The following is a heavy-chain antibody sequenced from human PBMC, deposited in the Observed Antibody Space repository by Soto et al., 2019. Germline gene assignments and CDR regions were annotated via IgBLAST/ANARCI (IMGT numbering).Heavy chain of an antibody. Sequence: AETLSLTCAVYGGSFSGYYWNWIRQPPGKGLEWIGEINHSGSTKYNPSLKTRVTISVDTSKNQISLKLNSVTAADTAVYYCARDKNSYYYGMDVWGQGTPVTVSS. V-gene: IGHV4-34*01. CDR1: GGSFSGYY. CDR2: INHSGST. CDR3: ARDKNSYYYGMDV. J-gene: IGHJ6*02.